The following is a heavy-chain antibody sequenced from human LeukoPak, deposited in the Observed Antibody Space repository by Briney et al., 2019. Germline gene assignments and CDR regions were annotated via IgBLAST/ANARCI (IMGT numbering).Heavy chain of an antibody. CDR2: ISNSGGRT. J-gene: IGHJ4*02. V-gene: IGHV3-23*01. CDR1: GFTFSSYA. CDR3: ARGVGGGSSWYNF. D-gene: IGHD6-13*01. Sequence: GGSLRLSCAASGFTFSSYAMSWVRQAPGKGLEWVSSISNSGGRTFYTDSVKGRFTVSRDNSKNTLYLQMNSLRAEDTAVYYCARGVGGGSSWYNFWGQGSLVTVSS.